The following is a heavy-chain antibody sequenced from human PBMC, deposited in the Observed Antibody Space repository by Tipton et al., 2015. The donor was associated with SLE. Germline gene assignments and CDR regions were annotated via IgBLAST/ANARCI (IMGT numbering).Heavy chain of an antibody. D-gene: IGHD6-19*01. CDR1: GGSISSHY. CDR2: IYYSGST. Sequence: LRLSCTVSGGSISSHYWSWIRQPPGKGLEWIGYIYYSGSTNYNPSLKSRVTISVDTSKNQFSLKLSSVTAADTAVYYCARDSTAYSSGWVDAFDIWGQGTMVTVSS. V-gene: IGHV4-59*11. J-gene: IGHJ3*02. CDR3: ARDSTAYSSGWVDAFDI.